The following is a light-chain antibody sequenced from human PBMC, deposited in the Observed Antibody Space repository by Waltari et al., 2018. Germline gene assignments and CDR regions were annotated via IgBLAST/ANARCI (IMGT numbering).Light chain of an antibody. CDR1: QTISTY. J-gene: IGKJ4*01. Sequence: VVTQSPAALSLSPGERATLSCRANQTISTYLAWYQQKPGQAPRLLIYDASKRAPAIPVRFSGSGYGTDFTLTINSLEPEDFAVYYCQQRFTWPPFTFGGGTKIEIK. CDR3: QQRFTWPPFT. CDR2: DAS. V-gene: IGKV3-11*01.